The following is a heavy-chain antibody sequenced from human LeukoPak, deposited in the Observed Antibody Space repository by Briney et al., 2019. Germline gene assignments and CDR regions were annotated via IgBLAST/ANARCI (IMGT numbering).Heavy chain of an antibody. V-gene: IGHV3-30*02. D-gene: IGHD3-10*01. CDR2: IRYDGSNK. Sequence: PGGSLRLSCAASGFTFSSYGMHWVRQAPGKGLEWVAFIRYDGSNKYYADSVKGRFTISRDNSKNTLYLQINSLRAEDTAVYYCARDETGRYYGSGSSFDYWGQGTLVTVSS. CDR1: GFTFSSYG. J-gene: IGHJ4*02. CDR3: ARDETGRYYGSGSSFDY.